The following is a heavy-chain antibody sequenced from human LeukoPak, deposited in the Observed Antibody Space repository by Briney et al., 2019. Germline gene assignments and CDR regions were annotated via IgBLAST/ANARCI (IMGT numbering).Heavy chain of an antibody. CDR3: ARDWGCSGGSCYENWFDP. D-gene: IGHD2-15*01. Sequence: SVKVSCEASGGTFSSYAISWVRQAPGQGLEWMGGIIPIFGTANYAQKFQGRVTITADESTSTAYMELSSLRSEDTAVYYCARDWGCSGGSCYENWFDPWGQGTLVTVSS. V-gene: IGHV1-69*13. CDR1: GGTFSSYA. J-gene: IGHJ5*02. CDR2: IIPIFGTA.